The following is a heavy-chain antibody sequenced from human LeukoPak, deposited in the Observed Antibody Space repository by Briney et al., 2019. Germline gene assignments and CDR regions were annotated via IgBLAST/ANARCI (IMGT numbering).Heavy chain of an antibody. CDR3: ARSGIADYFDY. J-gene: IGHJ4*02. D-gene: IGHD6-13*01. CDR1: GGSISSSSYY. V-gene: IGHV4-39*01. Sequence: SETLSLTCTVSGGSISSSSYYWGWIRQPPGKGLEWIGSIYYSGSTYYNPSLKSRVTISVDTSKNQFSLKLSSVTAADTAVYYCARSGIADYFDYWGQGTLVTVSS. CDR2: IYYSGST.